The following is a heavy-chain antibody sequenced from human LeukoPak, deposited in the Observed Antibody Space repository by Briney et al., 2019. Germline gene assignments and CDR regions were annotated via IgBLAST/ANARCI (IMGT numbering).Heavy chain of an antibody. J-gene: IGHJ4*02. CDR1: GYTFTGYY. CDR2: INPNSGGT. Sequence: ASVKVSCKASGYTFTGYYMHWVRQAPGQGLEWMGWINPNSGGTKYAQKFQGRVTMTRDTSITTVYMELSSLKSDDTAVYYCARDYYGSGSYYQLGYWGQGTLVTVSS. V-gene: IGHV1-2*02. D-gene: IGHD3-10*01. CDR3: ARDYYGSGSYYQLGY.